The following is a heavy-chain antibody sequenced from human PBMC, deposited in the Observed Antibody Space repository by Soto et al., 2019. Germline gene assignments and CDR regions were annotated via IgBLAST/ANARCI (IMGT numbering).Heavy chain of an antibody. CDR1: GFTFSNYV. Sequence: EVPLLESGGGLVQPGGSLRLSCAASGFTFSNYVMGWVRRAPSKGLEWVSAIGGNAVSTYYADSVKGRFTISRDNSKNTVYLQMSSLRAEDTAVYFCSKRRGEGYFDLWGRGTLVTVSS. D-gene: IGHD3-10*01. J-gene: IGHJ2*01. V-gene: IGHV3-23*01. CDR2: IGGNAVST. CDR3: SKRRGEGYFDL.